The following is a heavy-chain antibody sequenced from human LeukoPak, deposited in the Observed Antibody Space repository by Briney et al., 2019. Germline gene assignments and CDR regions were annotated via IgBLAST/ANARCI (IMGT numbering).Heavy chain of an antibody. Sequence: ASVKVSCKVSGYTLTELSMHWVRQAPGKGLEWMGGFDPEDGETIYAQKFQGRVTITADESTSTAYMELSSLRSEDTAVYYCARAILTMVRGVIITSYGMDVWGQGTTVTVSS. CDR2: FDPEDGET. CDR3: ARAILTMVRGVIITSYGMDV. J-gene: IGHJ6*02. CDR1: GYTLTELS. V-gene: IGHV1-24*01. D-gene: IGHD3-10*01.